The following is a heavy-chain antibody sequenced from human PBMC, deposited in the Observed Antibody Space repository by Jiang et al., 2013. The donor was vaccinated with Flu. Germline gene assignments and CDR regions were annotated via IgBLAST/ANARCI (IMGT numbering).Heavy chain of an antibody. CDR1: GGSISNYY. CDR2: IFYSGST. J-gene: IGHJ1*01. V-gene: IGHV4-59*01. CDR3: ARGVAYSRSLEYFQH. Sequence: LLKPSETLPLTCTVSGGSISNYYWSWIRQPPGKGLEWIGYIFYSGSTNYSPSLKSRVTISVDTSKNQFSLKLNSVTAADTAVYYCARGVAYSRSLEYFQHWGQGTLVTVSS. D-gene: IGHD6-13*01.